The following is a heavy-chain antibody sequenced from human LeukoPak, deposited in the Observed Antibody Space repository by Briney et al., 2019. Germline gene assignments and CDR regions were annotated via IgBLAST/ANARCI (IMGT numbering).Heavy chain of an antibody. D-gene: IGHD2-15*01. V-gene: IGHV3-73*01. CDR3: TRLSGGSWGEGN. CDR2: IRSKANSYTK. Sequence: GGSLRLSCAADGFTFSGCAMDWVSQAGGKGREWVGRIRSKANSYTKAYAASVKGKLTIAREDSKKKEYLQMNSLKTEDTAVYYCTRLSGGSWGEGNWGQGTLVTVSS. CDR1: GFTFSGCA. J-gene: IGHJ4*02.